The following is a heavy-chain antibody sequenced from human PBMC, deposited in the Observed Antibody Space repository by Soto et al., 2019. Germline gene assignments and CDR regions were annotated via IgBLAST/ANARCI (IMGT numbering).Heavy chain of an antibody. D-gene: IGHD3-3*01. V-gene: IGHV4-59*01. CDR1: GGSISSYY. CDR3: ARDGSRFLVGGFDP. J-gene: IGHJ5*02. Sequence: NPSETLSLTCTVSGGSISSYYWSWIRQPPGKGLEWIGYIYYSGSTNYNPSLKSRVTISLDTSKNQFSLRLTSVTAADTAVYYCARDGSRFLVGGFDPWGQGTLVTVSS. CDR2: IYYSGST.